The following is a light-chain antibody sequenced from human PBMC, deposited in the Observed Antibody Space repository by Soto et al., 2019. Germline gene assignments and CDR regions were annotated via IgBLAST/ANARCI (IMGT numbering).Light chain of an antibody. J-gene: IGKJ2*01. Sequence: EIVLTQSPGTLSLSSGERATLSCRASQTMSSSYLAWYQQKPGQAPRLLIYGASSRATGIPDRFSGSGSATDFTLTISRLEPEDFAVYYCQQYGSSPYTFGQGTKLEIK. CDR2: GAS. V-gene: IGKV3-20*01. CDR1: QTMSSSY. CDR3: QQYGSSPYT.